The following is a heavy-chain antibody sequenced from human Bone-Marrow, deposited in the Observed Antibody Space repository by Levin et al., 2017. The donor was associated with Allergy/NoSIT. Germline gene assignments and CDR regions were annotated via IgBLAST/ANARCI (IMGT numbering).Heavy chain of an antibody. V-gene: IGHV3-33*01. J-gene: IGHJ4*02. D-gene: IGHD1-1*01. Sequence: GGSLRLSCATSGFTFSAYGMHWVRQAPGKGLEWVTLISYDESKKYYADSVRGRFSISRDNSKNTLYLQMNSLRVEDTAVYYCARGVGDNWDDVDFDYWGQGTLVSVSS. CDR3: ARGVGDNWDDVDFDY. CDR2: ISYDESKK. CDR1: GFTFSAYG.